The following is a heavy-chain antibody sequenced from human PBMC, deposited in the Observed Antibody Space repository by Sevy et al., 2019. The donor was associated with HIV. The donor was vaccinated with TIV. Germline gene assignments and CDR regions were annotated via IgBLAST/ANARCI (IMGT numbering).Heavy chain of an antibody. D-gene: IGHD5-12*01. Sequence: GGSLRLSCAASGFTFSDYYMSWIRQAPGKGLEWVSYISSSGSTIYYADSVKGRFTISRDNAKNSLYLQMNSLRAEDTAVYYCAIDPPPYSGYDYDSPLDYYYGMDVWGQGTTVTVSS. CDR2: ISSSGSTI. CDR3: AIDPPPYSGYDYDSPLDYYYGMDV. V-gene: IGHV3-11*01. J-gene: IGHJ6*02. CDR1: GFTFSDYY.